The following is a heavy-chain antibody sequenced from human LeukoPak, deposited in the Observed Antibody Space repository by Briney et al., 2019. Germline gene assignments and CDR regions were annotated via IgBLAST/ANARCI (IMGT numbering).Heavy chain of an antibody. J-gene: IGHJ4*02. V-gene: IGHV3-74*01. Sequence: GGSLRLSCAASGFTFGSYWMYWVRQAPGKGLVWVSRVNSDGSRAIYADSVKGRFTISRDNSKNTLFLQMNSLRAEDTAIYFCAKGWQQLGYWGQGTLVTVSS. D-gene: IGHD6-13*01. CDR1: GFTFGSYW. CDR3: AKGWQQLGY. CDR2: VNSDGSRA.